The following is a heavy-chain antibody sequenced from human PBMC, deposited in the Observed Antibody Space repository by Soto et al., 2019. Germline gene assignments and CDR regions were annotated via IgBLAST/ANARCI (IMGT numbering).Heavy chain of an antibody. Sequence: ASVKVSCKXSGYTFTSYYMHWVRQAPGQGLEWMGIINPSGGSTSYAQKFQGRVTMTRDTSTSTVYMELSSLRSEDTAVYYCASPAEIYCSGGSCYSADYYGMDVWGQGTTVTVSS. J-gene: IGHJ6*02. CDR1: GYTFTSYY. D-gene: IGHD2-15*01. V-gene: IGHV1-46*01. CDR3: ASPAEIYCSGGSCYSADYYGMDV. CDR2: INPSGGST.